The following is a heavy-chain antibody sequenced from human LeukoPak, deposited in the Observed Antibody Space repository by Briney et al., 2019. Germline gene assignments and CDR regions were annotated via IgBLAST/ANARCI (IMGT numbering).Heavy chain of an antibody. CDR3: ARGDYYDSSGYYHEPDY. CDR1: GGSFSGYY. Sequence: KASETLSLTGAVYGGSFSGYYWSWIRQPPGKGLEWIGGINHSGSTNYNPSLKSRFTISVDTSKNQFSLKLSSVTAAATAVYYCARGDYYDSSGYYHEPDYWGQGTLVTVSS. V-gene: IGHV4-34*01. D-gene: IGHD3-22*01. J-gene: IGHJ4*02. CDR2: INHSGST.